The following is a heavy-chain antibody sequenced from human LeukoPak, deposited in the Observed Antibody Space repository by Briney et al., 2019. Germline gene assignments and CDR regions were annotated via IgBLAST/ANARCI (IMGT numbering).Heavy chain of an antibody. CDR2: IYYSGST. D-gene: IGHD2-2*02. CDR3: ASHSYCGSTSCYTNFGEFDY. Sequence: PSQTLSLTCTVSGGSISSGGYYWSWIRQHPGKGLEWIGYIYYSGSTYYNPSLKSRVTISVDTSKNQFSLKLSSVTAADTAVYYCASHSYCGSTSCYTNFGEFDYWGQGTLVTVSS. CDR1: GGSISSGGYY. V-gene: IGHV4-31*03. J-gene: IGHJ4*02.